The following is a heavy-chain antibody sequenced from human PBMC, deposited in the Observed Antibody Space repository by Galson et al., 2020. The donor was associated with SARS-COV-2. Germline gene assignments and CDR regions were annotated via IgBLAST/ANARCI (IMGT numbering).Heavy chain of an antibody. Sequence: GGSLRLSCAASGFTFSSYAMHWVRQAPGKGLEWVAVISYDGSNKYYADSVKGRFTISRDNSKNTLYLQMNSLRAEDTAVYYCARGRTLAAAGPYNWFDPWGQGTLVTVSS. V-gene: IGHV3-30-3*01. CDR1: GFTFSSYA. J-gene: IGHJ5*02. D-gene: IGHD6-13*01. CDR3: ARGRTLAAAGPYNWFDP. CDR2: ISYDGSNK.